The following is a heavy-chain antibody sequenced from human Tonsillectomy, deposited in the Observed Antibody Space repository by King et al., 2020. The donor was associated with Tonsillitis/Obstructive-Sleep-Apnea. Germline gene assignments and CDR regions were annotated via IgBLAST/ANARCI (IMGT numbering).Heavy chain of an antibody. V-gene: IGHV3-33*01. J-gene: IGHJ3*02. CDR3: ARKTGYNLGAFDI. Sequence: VQLVESGGGVVQPGRSLRLSCAASGFTFSNFGMHWVRQAPGKGLEWVAFIWNDGSHKYYADSVKGRFTISRDNSTNTLYLQMNSLRAEDTAVYFCARKTGYNLGAFDIWGQGTMVTVSS. CDR2: IWNDGSHK. D-gene: IGHD5-24*01. CDR1: GFTFSNFG.